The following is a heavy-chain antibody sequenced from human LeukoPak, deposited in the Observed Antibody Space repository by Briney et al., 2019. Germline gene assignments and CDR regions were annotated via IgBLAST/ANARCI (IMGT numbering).Heavy chain of an antibody. J-gene: IGHJ5*02. CDR1: GFTFSIYG. V-gene: IGHV3-30*03. D-gene: IGHD3-10*01. Sequence: GRTLRLSRAASGFTFSIYGMHWVRQAPGKGLECVVVISYAGSNKYYADSAKGRFTISRDNPKNTLSLQMNSLRAEDTPVYYCAIRWVRELGGDWFDPWGGGAIVSVSS. CDR3: AIRWVRELGGDWFDP. CDR2: ISYAGSNK.